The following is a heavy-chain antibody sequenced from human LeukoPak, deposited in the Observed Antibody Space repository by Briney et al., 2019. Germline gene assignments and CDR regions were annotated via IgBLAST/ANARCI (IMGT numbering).Heavy chain of an antibody. CDR3: ARAPSNQYCTNGVCYMPRPTYYYYGMDV. J-gene: IGHJ6*02. V-gene: IGHV4-34*01. CDR1: GGSFSGYY. Sequence: SETLSLTCAVYGGSFSGYYWSWIRQPPGKGLEWIGEINHSGSTNYNPSLKSRVTISVDTSKNQFSLKLSSVTAADTAVYYCARAPSNQYCTNGVCYMPRPTYYYYGMDVWGQGTTVTVSS. CDR2: INHSGST. D-gene: IGHD2-8*01.